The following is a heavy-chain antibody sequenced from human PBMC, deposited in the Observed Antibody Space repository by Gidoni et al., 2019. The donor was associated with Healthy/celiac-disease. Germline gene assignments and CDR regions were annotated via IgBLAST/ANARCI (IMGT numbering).Heavy chain of an antibody. Sequence: QVQLQQWGAGLLKPSETLSLTCALYGGSLSGYYWSWIRQPPGNGLEWIGEITHSGSTNYNPSLNSRVTLSVDTSKNQFSLKLSSVTAADTSVYYCASVYSSSPFRSRSTQYYYYGMDVWGQGTTVTVSS. V-gene: IGHV4-34*01. D-gene: IGHD6-6*01. J-gene: IGHJ6*02. CDR1: GGSLSGYY. CDR2: ITHSGST. CDR3: ASVYSSSPFRSRSTQYYYYGMDV.